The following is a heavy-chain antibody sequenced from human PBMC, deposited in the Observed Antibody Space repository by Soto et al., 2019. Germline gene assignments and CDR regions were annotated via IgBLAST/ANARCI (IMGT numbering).Heavy chain of an antibody. CDR2: IYSSGST. CDR3: ARDMDRGGRYNGSDS. CDR1: GGSISTYY. V-gene: IGHV4-59*01. D-gene: IGHD3-10*01. Sequence: SETLSLTCTVSGGSISTYYLSWIRQPPGKGLEWIGYIYSSGSTTYNPSLKSRATISVEKSRNQFSLELSSVTAADTAVYYCARDMDRGGRYNGSDSWGQGTLVTVSS. J-gene: IGHJ5*01.